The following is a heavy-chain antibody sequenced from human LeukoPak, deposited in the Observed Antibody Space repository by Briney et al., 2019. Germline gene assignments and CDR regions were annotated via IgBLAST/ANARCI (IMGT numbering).Heavy chain of an antibody. Sequence: PSETLSLTCAVYGXSFSGYYWTWIRQPPGEGLEWIGEINQSGNTNYNPSLKSRVTISVDTSKTQFSLKLNSVTAADTAMYYCARLCSGGSCQIDYWGQGSLVTVSS. CDR3: ARLCSGGSCQIDY. V-gene: IGHV4-34*01. D-gene: IGHD2-15*01. CDR2: INQSGNT. J-gene: IGHJ4*02. CDR1: GXSFSGYY.